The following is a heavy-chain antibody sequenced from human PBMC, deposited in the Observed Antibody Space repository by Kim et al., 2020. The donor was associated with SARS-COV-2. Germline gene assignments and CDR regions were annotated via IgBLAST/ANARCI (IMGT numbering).Heavy chain of an antibody. Sequence: ASVKVSCKASGYIFTNYAMNWVRQAPVQGLEWMGWINTNTGNPTYAQDFTGRFVFSLDTSVSTAYLQISSLKADDTAVYYCARGAAAGLTYFYYPMDVWGLGTTVTVSS. CDR2: INTNTGNP. CDR1: GYIFTNYA. V-gene: IGHV7-4-1*02. J-gene: IGHJ6*02. CDR3: ARGAAAGLTYFYYPMDV. D-gene: IGHD6-13*01.